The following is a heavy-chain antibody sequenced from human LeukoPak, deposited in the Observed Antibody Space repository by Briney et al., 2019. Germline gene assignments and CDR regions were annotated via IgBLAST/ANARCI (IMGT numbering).Heavy chain of an antibody. D-gene: IGHD5/OR15-5a*01. CDR1: GGSLSGYY. Sequence: SETLSLTCAVYGGSLSGYYWSWIRQPPGKGLEWIGEINHSGSTNYNPSLKSRVTISVDTSKNQFSLKLSSVTAADTAVYYCAREPLRLPFDYWGQGTLVTVSS. CDR3: AREPLRLPFDY. V-gene: IGHV4-34*01. CDR2: INHSGST. J-gene: IGHJ4*02.